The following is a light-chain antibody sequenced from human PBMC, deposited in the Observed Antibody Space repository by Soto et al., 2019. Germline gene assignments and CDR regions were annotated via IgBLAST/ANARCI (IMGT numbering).Light chain of an antibody. Sequence: EIVLTQSPGTLSLSPGERATLSCRASQSVSSSYLAWYQQKPGQPPRLLIYGASSRATGIPDRFSGSGSGTDFTLTISRLEPEDSAVYYCQQYGSSSWTFGQGTKVEIK. J-gene: IGKJ1*01. CDR1: QSVSSSY. CDR2: GAS. CDR3: QQYGSSSWT. V-gene: IGKV3-20*01.